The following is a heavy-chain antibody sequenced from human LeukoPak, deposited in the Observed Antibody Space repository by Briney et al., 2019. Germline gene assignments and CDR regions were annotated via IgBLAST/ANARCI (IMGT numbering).Heavy chain of an antibody. CDR1: VGSISSSGYY. CDR2: VSYSGST. V-gene: IGHV4-39*01. Sequence: SETLSLTRTVSVGSISSSGYYWGWIRQPPGKGLEWIASVSYSGSTYYNPSLKSRVTISVDTSTNQFSLRLSSVTAADTAVYYCARRNYDSWGSYYPWGQGALVTVSS. D-gene: IGHD3-10*01. CDR3: ARRNYDSWGSYYP. J-gene: IGHJ5*02.